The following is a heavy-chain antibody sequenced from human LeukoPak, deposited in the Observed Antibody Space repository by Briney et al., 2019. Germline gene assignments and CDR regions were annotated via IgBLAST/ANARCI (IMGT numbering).Heavy chain of an antibody. Sequence: SQTLSLTCAISGDSVSSNSAAWNWIRQSPSRGLEWLGRTYYRSKWYNDYAVSVKSRITINPDTSKNQFSLQLNSVTPEDTAVYYCARATYYYDSSGLRVFDYWGQGTLVTVSS. CDR1: GDSVSSNSAA. CDR3: ARATYYYDSSGLRVFDY. D-gene: IGHD3-22*01. J-gene: IGHJ4*02. V-gene: IGHV6-1*01. CDR2: TYYRSKWYN.